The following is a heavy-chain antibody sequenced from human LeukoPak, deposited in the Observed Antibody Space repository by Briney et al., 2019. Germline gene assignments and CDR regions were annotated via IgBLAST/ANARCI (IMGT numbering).Heavy chain of an antibody. CDR2: ISSSGSTI. D-gene: IGHD6-13*01. J-gene: IGHJ4*02. Sequence: GGSLRLSCAASGFTFSDYYMSWIRQAPGKGLEWVSYISSSGSTIYYADSVKGRFTISRDNAKNSLYLRMNSLRAEDTAVYYCARREYSSSWYYFDYWGQGTLVTVSS. CDR3: ARREYSSSWYYFDY. V-gene: IGHV3-11*01. CDR1: GFTFSDYY.